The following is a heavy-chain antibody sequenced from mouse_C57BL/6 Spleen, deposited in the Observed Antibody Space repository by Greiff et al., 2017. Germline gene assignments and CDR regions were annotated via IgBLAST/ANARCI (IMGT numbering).Heavy chain of an antibody. CDR2: INYDGSST. J-gene: IGHJ3*01. Sequence: EVQLVESEGGLVQPGSSMKLSCTASGFTFSDYYMAWVRQVPEKGLDWVANINYDGSSTYYLDSLKSRFIISRDNAKNILYLQMSSLKSEDTATYYCAREELSGTLFAYWGKGTLVTVSA. CDR3: AREELSGTLFAY. CDR1: GFTFSDYY. D-gene: IGHD4-1*01. V-gene: IGHV5-16*01.